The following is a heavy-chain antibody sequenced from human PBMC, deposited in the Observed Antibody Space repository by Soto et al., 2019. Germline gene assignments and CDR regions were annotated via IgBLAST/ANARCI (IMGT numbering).Heavy chain of an antibody. J-gene: IGHJ4*02. D-gene: IGHD2-2*02. Sequence: EVQLVESGGGLVQPGGSLRLSCAASGFTFSSYWMHWVRQAPGKGLVWVSRINSDGSSTSYADSVKGRFTISRHNAKNTLYLQMISRRAEDTAVYYGARGGVGRYCSSTSCYTWVFDYWGQGTLVTVSS. V-gene: IGHV3-74*01. CDR2: INSDGSST. CDR3: ARGGVGRYCSSTSCYTWVFDY. CDR1: GFTFSSYW.